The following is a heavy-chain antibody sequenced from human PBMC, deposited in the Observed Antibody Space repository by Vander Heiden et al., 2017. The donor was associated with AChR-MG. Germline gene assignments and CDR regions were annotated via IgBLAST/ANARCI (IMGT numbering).Heavy chain of an antibody. CDR2: ISSSSSTI. J-gene: IGHJ6*02. V-gene: IGHV3-48*02. CDR3: TIIWGDTEWTYYYYGMDV. Sequence: EVQLVESGGGLVQPGGSLRLSCAASGFTFSRYSMNWVRQAPGKGLEWVSYISSSSSTIYYADSVKGRFTISRDNAKNSLYLQMNSLRDEDTAVYYCTIIWGDTEWTYYYYGMDVWGQGTTVTVSS. CDR1: GFTFSRYS. D-gene: IGHD3-10*01.